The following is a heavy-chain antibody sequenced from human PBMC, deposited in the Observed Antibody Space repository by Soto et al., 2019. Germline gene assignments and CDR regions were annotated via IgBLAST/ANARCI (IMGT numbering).Heavy chain of an antibody. CDR2: ITPMFGTA. D-gene: IGHD6-19*01. CDR3: AQTLGLAVAGPGRFDL. Sequence: QVQLVQSGAEVKKYGSLVKVSCKASGGTFSKYAISWVRQAPGQGLEWMGGITPMFGTANYAQRFQGRVTITADETTSTAYMQLNSLRSDDTAVYYCAQTLGLAVAGPGRFDLWGRGTLVTVSS. CDR1: GGTFSKYA. J-gene: IGHJ2*01. V-gene: IGHV1-69*12.